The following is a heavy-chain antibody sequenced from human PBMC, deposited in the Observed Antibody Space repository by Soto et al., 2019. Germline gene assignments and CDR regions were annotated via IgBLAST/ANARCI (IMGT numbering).Heavy chain of an antibody. V-gene: IGHV1-69*02. D-gene: IGHD2-2*01. CDR2: IIPILGIA. Sequence: QVQLVQSGAEVKKPGSSVKVSCKASGGTFSSYTISWVRQAPGQGLEWMGRIIPILGIANYAQKFQGRVTITADNSTSTAYMELSSLRSEDTAVYYCRIVVVPAATEGMDVWGQGTTVTVSS. J-gene: IGHJ6*02. CDR3: RIVVVPAATEGMDV. CDR1: GGTFSSYT.